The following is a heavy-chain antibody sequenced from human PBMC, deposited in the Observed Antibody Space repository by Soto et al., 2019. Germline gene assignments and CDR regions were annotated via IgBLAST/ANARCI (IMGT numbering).Heavy chain of an antibody. CDR2: VSYDGTNK. J-gene: IGHJ4*02. Sequence: GGSLRLSCAASEFTFSSYAMHWVRQAPGKGLEWVAAVSYDGTNKYYADSVKGRLTISRDNSKSTLFLHMNSLRSDDTAVYYCARGGEGYNFGAVYWGQGTPVTVSS. V-gene: IGHV3-30-3*01. CDR3: ARGGEGYNFGAVY. D-gene: IGHD5-12*01. CDR1: EFTFSSYA.